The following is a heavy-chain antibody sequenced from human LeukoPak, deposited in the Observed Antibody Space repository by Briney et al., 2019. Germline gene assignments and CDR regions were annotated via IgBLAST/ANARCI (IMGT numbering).Heavy chain of an antibody. CDR3: AKVISALFNYDYVWGSYRRDAFDI. J-gene: IGHJ3*02. Sequence: GSLRLSCAASGFTFSSYGMHWVRQAPGKGLEWVAVISYDGSNKYYADSVKGRFTISRDNSKNTLYLQMNSLRAEDTAVYYCAKVISALFNYDYVWGSYRRDAFDIWGQGTMVTVSS. V-gene: IGHV3-30*18. CDR1: GFTFSSYG. D-gene: IGHD3-16*01. CDR2: ISYDGSNK.